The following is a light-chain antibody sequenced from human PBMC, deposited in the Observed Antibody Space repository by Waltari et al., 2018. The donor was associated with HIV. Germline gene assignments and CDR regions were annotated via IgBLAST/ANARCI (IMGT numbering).Light chain of an antibody. Sequence: QSVLTQPPSASGTPGRRVTISCSGSSSNIGSKYVYWYQQLPGTAPKLLIYRNNQRPSGGPDRFSGSKSGTSASLAISGLRSEDEADYYCTAWDDSLSVWVFGGGTKLTVL. CDR3: TAWDDSLSVWV. J-gene: IGLJ3*02. CDR2: RNN. CDR1: SSNIGSKY. V-gene: IGLV1-47*01.